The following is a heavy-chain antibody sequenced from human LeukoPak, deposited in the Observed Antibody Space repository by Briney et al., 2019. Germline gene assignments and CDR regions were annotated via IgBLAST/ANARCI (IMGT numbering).Heavy chain of an antibody. J-gene: IGHJ4*02. V-gene: IGHV1-46*01. CDR3: ARDMSSVLRFLEWSPRHSLDY. Sequence: ASVKVSCTASGYTFTSYYMHWVRQAPGQGLEWIGIINPSDGSTTYAQKFQGRVTMTRDMSTSTVYMELSSLRSEDTAVYYCARDMSSVLRFLEWSPRHSLDYWGQGTLVTVSS. D-gene: IGHD3-3*01. CDR2: INPSDGST. CDR1: GYTFTSYY.